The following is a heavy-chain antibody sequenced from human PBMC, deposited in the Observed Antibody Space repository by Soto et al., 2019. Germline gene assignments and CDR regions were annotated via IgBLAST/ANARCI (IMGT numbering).Heavy chain of an antibody. J-gene: IGHJ3*01. V-gene: IGHV3-48*03. Sequence: EVQLVESGGGLVQPGGYLRLSCAVSGFTFSSSEMYWVRQAPGKGLEWISYIHPSGQPIFYADSVKGRFTISRDNANNSLFLQMNSLRAEDTAVYYCARRASRWGQGTLVTVSS. D-gene: IGHD1-26*01. CDR3: ARRASR. CDR1: GFTFSSSE. CDR2: IHPSGQPI.